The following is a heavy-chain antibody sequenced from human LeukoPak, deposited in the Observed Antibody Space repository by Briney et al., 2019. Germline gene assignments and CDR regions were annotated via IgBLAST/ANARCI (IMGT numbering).Heavy chain of an antibody. CDR3: EKATVSGRGAFDI. V-gene: IGHV3-48*04. Sequence: GGSLRLSCAASGFTFSSYSMNWVRQAPGKGLEWLSYISSSNTTIYYADSVKGRFTISRDNAKSSLFLQMSSLRAEDTALYYCEKATVSGRGAFDIWGQGTMVTVSS. D-gene: IGHD6-19*01. CDR2: ISSSNTTI. CDR1: GFTFSSYS. J-gene: IGHJ3*02.